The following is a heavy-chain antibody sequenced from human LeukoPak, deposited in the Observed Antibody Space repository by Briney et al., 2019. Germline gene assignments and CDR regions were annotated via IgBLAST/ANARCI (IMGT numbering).Heavy chain of an antibody. CDR3: AREKYYYDSSGYYDEPGHY. D-gene: IGHD3-22*01. Sequence: ASVKVSFKASGYTFTSYYMHWVRQAPGQGLEWMGIINPSGGSTSYAQKFQGRVTMTRDTSTSTVYMELSSLRSEDTAVYYCAREKYYYDSSGYYDEPGHYWGQGTLVTVSS. J-gene: IGHJ4*02. CDR1: GYTFTSYY. V-gene: IGHV1-46*01. CDR2: INPSGGST.